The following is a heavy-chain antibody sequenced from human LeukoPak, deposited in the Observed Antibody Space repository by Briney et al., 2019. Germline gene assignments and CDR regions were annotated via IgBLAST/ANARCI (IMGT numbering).Heavy chain of an antibody. CDR3: AREGPYDILTGYQPDPFDY. Sequence: SVKVSCKASGGTFSSYAISWARQAPGQGLEWMGGIIPIFGTANYAQKFQGRVTITADESTSTAYMELSSLRSEDTAVYYCAREGPYDILTGYQPDPFDYWGQGTLVTVSS. D-gene: IGHD3-9*01. J-gene: IGHJ4*02. V-gene: IGHV1-69*13. CDR1: GGTFSSYA. CDR2: IIPIFGTA.